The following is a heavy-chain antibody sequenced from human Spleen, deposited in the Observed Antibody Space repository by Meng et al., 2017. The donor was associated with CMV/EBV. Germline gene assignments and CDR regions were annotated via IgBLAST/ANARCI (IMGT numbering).Heavy chain of an antibody. J-gene: IGHJ4*02. CDR2: IYFSGNT. Sequence: SETLSLTCTVSGGSISSSSYYWGWIRQPPEKGLEWIGNIYFSGNTYYNPSLKSRVTISVDTSKNHFPLKLSSVTAADTAVYYCARLYSSSYSSIDYWGQGTLVTVSS. V-gene: IGHV4-39*02. CDR3: ARLYSSSYSSIDY. D-gene: IGHD6-6*01. CDR1: GGSISSSSYY.